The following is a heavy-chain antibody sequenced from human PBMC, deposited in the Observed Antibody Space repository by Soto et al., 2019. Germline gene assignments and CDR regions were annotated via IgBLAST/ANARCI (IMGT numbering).Heavy chain of an antibody. CDR3: AREYYDFWSGRYGMDV. Sequence: ASVKVSCKASGYTFTGYYMHWVRQAPGQGLEWMGWINPNSGGTNYAQKFQGWVTMTRDTSISTAYMELSRLRSDDTAVYYCAREYYDFWSGRYGMDVWGQGTTVTSP. CDR1: GYTFTGYY. CDR2: INPNSGGT. V-gene: IGHV1-2*04. D-gene: IGHD3-3*01. J-gene: IGHJ6*02.